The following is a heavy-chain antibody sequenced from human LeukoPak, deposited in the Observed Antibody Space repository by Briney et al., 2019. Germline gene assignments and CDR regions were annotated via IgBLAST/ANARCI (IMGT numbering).Heavy chain of an antibody. J-gene: IGHJ4*02. V-gene: IGHV3-30*04. D-gene: IGHD3-10*01. CDR3: ARDGFGTLEF. Sequence: GRSLRLSCAASGFTFSSSPMHWVRQAPGKGLEWVSVISHDGSDIYYADSVTGRFTISRDHSKNTLHLQMNSLRVEDTAAYYCARDGFGTLEFGGQGTLVTVSS. CDR1: GFTFSSSP. CDR2: ISHDGSDI.